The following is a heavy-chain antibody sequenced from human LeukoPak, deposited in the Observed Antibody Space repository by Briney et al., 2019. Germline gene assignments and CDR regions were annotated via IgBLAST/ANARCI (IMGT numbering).Heavy chain of an antibody. J-gene: IGHJ5*01. D-gene: IGHD4-17*01. V-gene: IGHV3-7*01. CDR2: VKQDGSEK. Sequence: GGSLRLSCAASGFTLSSYLMNWLRQAPGRGREWVANVKQDGSEKYHVDSVKGRFTISRDNVKNSLYLQMNSLRAEDTAVYYCAKEGDYPILTYDSWGQGALVTVSS. CDR1: GFTLSSYL. CDR3: AKEGDYPILTYDS.